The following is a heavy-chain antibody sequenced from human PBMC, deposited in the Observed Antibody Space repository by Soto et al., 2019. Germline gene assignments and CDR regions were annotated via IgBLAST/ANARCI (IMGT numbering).Heavy chain of an antibody. V-gene: IGHV3-30*18. CDR3: AKGSFSGWSPDY. CDR2: ISYDGSNK. D-gene: IGHD6-19*01. J-gene: IGHJ4*02. Sequence: QVQLVESGGGVVQPGRSLRLSCAASGFTFSSYGMHWVRQAPGKGLEWVAVISYDGSNKYYADSVKGRFTISRDNSKNPLYLQMNSLRAEDTAVYYCAKGSFSGWSPDYWGQGTLVTVSS. CDR1: GFTFSSYG.